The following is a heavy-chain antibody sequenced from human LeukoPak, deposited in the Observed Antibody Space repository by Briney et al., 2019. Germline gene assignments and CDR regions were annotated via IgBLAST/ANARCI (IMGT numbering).Heavy chain of an antibody. CDR1: GGTFSSYA. Sequence: GASVKVSCKASGGTFSSYAISWVRQAPGQGLEWMGGIIPIFGTANYAQKFQGRVTITADKSTSTAYMELSSLRSEDTAVYYCARVDGYNEYNWFDPWGQGTLVTVSS. D-gene: IGHD5-24*01. J-gene: IGHJ5*02. CDR2: IIPIFGTA. V-gene: IGHV1-69*06. CDR3: ARVDGYNEYNWFDP.